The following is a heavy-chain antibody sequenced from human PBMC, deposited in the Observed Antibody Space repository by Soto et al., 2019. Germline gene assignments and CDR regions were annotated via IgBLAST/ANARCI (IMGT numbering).Heavy chain of an antibody. Sequence: SGPTLVNPTQTLTLTCIFSGFSLRTSGVGVGWIRQPPGKALEWLGFIYWNDDKRYSPSLKSRLTITKGTSKNQVVLTMTNMDPVDTATYYCAKSGSSGWYGWFDPWGQGTLDTVSS. CDR2: IYWNDDK. CDR3: AKSGSSGWYGWFDP. CDR1: GFSLRTSGVG. D-gene: IGHD6-19*01. V-gene: IGHV2-5*01. J-gene: IGHJ5*02.